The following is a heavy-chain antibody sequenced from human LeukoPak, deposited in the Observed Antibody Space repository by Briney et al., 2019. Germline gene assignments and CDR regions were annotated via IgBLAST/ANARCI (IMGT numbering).Heavy chain of an antibody. CDR3: ASTITIFGVVEDY. Sequence: PSETLSLTCTVSGYSISSGYYWGWIRQPPGKGLEWIGSIYHSGSTYYNPFLKSRVTISVDTSKNQFSLKLSSVTAADTAVYYYASTITIFGVVEDYWGQGTLVTVSS. CDR2: IYHSGST. CDR1: GYSISSGYY. D-gene: IGHD3-3*01. J-gene: IGHJ4*02. V-gene: IGHV4-38-2*02.